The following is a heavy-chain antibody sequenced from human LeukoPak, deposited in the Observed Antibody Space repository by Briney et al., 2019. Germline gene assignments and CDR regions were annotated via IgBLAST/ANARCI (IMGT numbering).Heavy chain of an antibody. D-gene: IGHD1-26*01. V-gene: IGHV3-53*01. Sequence: PGGSLRLSCTVAGFTVSSNFMSWVRQAPEKGLGWVSVIYSGGNTYYADSVSGRFTISRDNSKNTVYLQMNSLRADDTAVYYCARNHILGYWHFDLWGRGTLVTVSS. CDR3: ARNHILGYWHFDL. CDR2: IYSGGNT. CDR1: GFTVSSNF. J-gene: IGHJ2*01.